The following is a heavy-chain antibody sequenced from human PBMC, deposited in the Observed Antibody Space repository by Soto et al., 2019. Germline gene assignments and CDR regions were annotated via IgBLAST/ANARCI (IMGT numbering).Heavy chain of an antibody. Sequence: QVQLVESGGGVVQPGRSLRLSCAASGFTFSSYGMHWVRQAPGKGLEWVAVIWYDGSNKYYADSVKGRFTISRDNSNNTLYLQMTSLIAEDTAVYYCARGTIEAITIFGVVTDYYYYGMDVWGQGTTVTVSS. CDR3: ARGTIEAITIFGVVTDYYYYGMDV. V-gene: IGHV3-33*01. D-gene: IGHD3-3*01. J-gene: IGHJ6*02. CDR1: GFTFSSYG. CDR2: IWYDGSNK.